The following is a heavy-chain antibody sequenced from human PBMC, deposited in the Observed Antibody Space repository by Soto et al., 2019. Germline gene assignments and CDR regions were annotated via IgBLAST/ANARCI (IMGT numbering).Heavy chain of an antibody. CDR1: GGTFSSYA. V-gene: IGHV1-69*13. CDR3: ARLPDVLRYFDWLLSRDGMDV. CDR2: IIPIFGTA. D-gene: IGHD3-9*01. J-gene: IGHJ6*02. Sequence: SVKVSCKASGGTFSSYAISWVRQVPRQGIEWMGGIIPIFGTANYAQKFQGRVTITADESTSTAYMELSSLRSEDKAVYYCARLPDVLRYFDWLLSRDGMDVWGQGTTVTVSS.